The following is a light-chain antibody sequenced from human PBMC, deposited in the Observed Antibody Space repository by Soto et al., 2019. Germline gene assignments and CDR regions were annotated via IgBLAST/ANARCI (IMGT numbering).Light chain of an antibody. J-gene: IGLJ2*01. V-gene: IGLV2-8*01. CDR1: SSDVGGYNY. Sequence: QSALTQPPSASGSPGQSVAISCTGTSSDVGGYNYVSWYQQHPGKAPKLILYEVSKRPSGVPDRFSGSKSGNTASLTVSGLLAEDEADYYCNSYADTNAVVFGGGTKLTVL. CDR3: NSYADTNAVV. CDR2: EVS.